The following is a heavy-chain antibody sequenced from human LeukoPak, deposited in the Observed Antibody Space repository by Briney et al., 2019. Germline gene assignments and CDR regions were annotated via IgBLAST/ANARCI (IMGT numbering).Heavy chain of an antibody. Sequence: ASVKVSCKAAGCTFTSYDINWVRQATGPGLEWVGWMNPNSGNTGYSQKFQGRVTITRNTSISTAYMELSSLRSEDTAVYYCARVGLAGFDPWGQGTLVTVSS. CDR1: GCTFTSYD. CDR3: ARVGLAGFDP. J-gene: IGHJ5*02. V-gene: IGHV1-8*03. CDR2: MNPNSGNT.